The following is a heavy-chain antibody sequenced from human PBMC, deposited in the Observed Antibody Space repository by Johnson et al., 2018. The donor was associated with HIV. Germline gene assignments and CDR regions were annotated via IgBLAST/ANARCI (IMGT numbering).Heavy chain of an antibody. Sequence: VQLVESGGGLVRPGGSLRLSCAASGFIFSDYYMSWIRQAPGRGLDWVSYISTSGSTINYAKSVKGGFTISRDNSKNPRYLQMNSLRAEDTAVYYCAKEKNGYHWTFDIWGQGTMVTVSS. CDR3: AKEKNGYHWTFDI. D-gene: IGHD5-24*01. J-gene: IGHJ3*02. V-gene: IGHV3-11*04. CDR1: GFIFSDYY. CDR2: ISTSGSTI.